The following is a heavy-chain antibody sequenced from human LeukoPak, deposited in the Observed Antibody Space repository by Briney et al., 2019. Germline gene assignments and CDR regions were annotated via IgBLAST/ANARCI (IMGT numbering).Heavy chain of an antibody. CDR3: AKDTGSSGFGYFDY. D-gene: IGHD3-22*01. J-gene: IGHJ4*02. CDR1: GFTFSSYA. Sequence: AGGSLRLSCAASGFTFSSYAMSWVRQAPGKGLEWVSAISGSGGSTYYADSVKGRFTISRDNSKNTLYLQMNSLRAEDTAVYYCAKDTGSSGFGYFDYWGQGTLVTVSS. CDR2: ISGSGGST. V-gene: IGHV3-23*01.